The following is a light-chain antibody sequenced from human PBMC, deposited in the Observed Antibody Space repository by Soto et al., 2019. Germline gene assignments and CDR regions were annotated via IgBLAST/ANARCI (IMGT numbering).Light chain of an antibody. Sequence: QSVLTQPPSASGAPGQRVTISCSGSSSNIDSNSVNWYQHLPGMAPKLLISSFNQRPSGVPDRFSGSKSGTSASLAISGLQSEDEADYYCSSYRSGNTLVVFGGGTKVTVL. J-gene: IGLJ2*01. V-gene: IGLV1-44*01. CDR1: SSNIDSNS. CDR2: SFN. CDR3: SSYRSGNTLVV.